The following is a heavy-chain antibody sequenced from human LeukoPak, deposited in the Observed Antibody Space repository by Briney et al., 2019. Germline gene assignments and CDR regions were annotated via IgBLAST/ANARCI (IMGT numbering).Heavy chain of an antibody. V-gene: IGHV1-2*02. D-gene: IGHD3-9*01. J-gene: IGHJ4*02. CDR2: CNPNSGGT. CDR3: ARLHQREYYDILTGYHYFDY. CDR1: GYTFTGSY. Sequence: PSVKVSCKASGYTFTGSYMHWVRQAPGQGLEWMRWCNPNSGGTNYAQKFQGRVTMTRATSISTAYMELSRLRSDDTAVYYCARLHQREYYDILTGYHYFDYWGQGTLVTVSS.